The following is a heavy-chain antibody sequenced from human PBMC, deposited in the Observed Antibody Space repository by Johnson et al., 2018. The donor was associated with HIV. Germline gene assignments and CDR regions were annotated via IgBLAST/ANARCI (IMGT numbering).Heavy chain of an antibody. CDR2: ISTSGSTI. CDR3: ARMWLHAFDI. J-gene: IGHJ3*02. Sequence: VQLVESGGGLVQPGGSLRLSCAASGFTFSSYAIHWVRQAPGKGLEWVSYISTSGSTIYYADSVKGRFTISRDNAKNSLYLQMNSLRAEDTAVYYCARMWLHAFDIWGQGTMVTVSS. CDR1: GFTFSSYA. V-gene: IGHV3-48*03. D-gene: IGHD3-22*01.